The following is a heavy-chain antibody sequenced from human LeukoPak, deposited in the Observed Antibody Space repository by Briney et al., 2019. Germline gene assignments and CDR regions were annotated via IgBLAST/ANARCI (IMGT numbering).Heavy chain of an antibody. J-gene: IGHJ4*02. Sequence: GGSLRLSCAASGFTFDDYAMHWVRQAPGKGLEWVSGISWNSGSIGYADSVKGRFTISRDNAKNSLYLQMNSLRAEDTALYYCAKDFTQSPAYYFDYWGQGTLVTVSS. CDR1: GFTFDDYA. V-gene: IGHV3-9*01. D-gene: IGHD2-2*01. CDR2: ISWNSGSI. CDR3: AKDFTQSPAYYFDY.